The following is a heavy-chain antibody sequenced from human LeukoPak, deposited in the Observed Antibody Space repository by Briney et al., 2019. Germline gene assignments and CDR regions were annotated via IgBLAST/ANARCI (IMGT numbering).Heavy chain of an antibody. Sequence: GGSLRLSCAASGFTVSSTYISWVRQAPGKGLEWVSVIYNGGSTYYADSVKGRFTISGDNSKNTLYLQMNSLRAEDTAVYYCARDGEYSYGYGFDYWGQGTLVTVSS. CDR1: GFTVSSTY. CDR3: ARDGEYSYGYGFDY. D-gene: IGHD5-18*01. CDR2: IYNGGST. J-gene: IGHJ4*02. V-gene: IGHV3-66*01.